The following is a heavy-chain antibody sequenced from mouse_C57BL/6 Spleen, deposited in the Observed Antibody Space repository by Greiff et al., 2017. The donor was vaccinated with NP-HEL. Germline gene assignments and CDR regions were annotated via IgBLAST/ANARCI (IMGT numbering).Heavy chain of an antibody. Sequence: EVQGVESGEGLVKPGGSLKLSCAASGFTFSSYAMSWVRQTPEKRLEWVAYISSGGDYIYYADTVKGRFTISRDNARNTLYLQMSSLKSEDTAMYYCTRDQSYYYGSGAMDYWGQGTSVTVSS. CDR3: TRDQSYYYGSGAMDY. V-gene: IGHV5-9-1*02. CDR1: GFTFSSYA. D-gene: IGHD1-1*01. J-gene: IGHJ4*01. CDR2: ISSGGDYI.